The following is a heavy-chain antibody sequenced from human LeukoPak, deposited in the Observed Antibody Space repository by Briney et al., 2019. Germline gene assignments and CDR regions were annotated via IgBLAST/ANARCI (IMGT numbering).Heavy chain of an antibody. D-gene: IGHD5/OR15-5a*01. CDR3: AKSTGSGVYRPFDP. J-gene: IGHJ5*02. CDR2: ISGSGGST. Sequence: GGSLRLSCAASGFTFSSFAMSWVRQAPGKGLEWVSSISGSGGSTYYADSVKGRFTISRDNSKNTLYLQMNSLRAEDTAVYYCAKSTGSGVYRPFDPWGQGTLVTVSS. V-gene: IGHV3-23*01. CDR1: GFTFSSFA.